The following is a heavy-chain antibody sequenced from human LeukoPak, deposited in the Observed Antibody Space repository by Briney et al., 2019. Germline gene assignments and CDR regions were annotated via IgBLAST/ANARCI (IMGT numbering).Heavy chain of an antibody. V-gene: IGHV4-39*01. CDR2: IYYSGST. Sequence: SETLSLTCTVSGGSISSSSYYWGWIRQPPGKGLEWIGSIYYSGSTYYNPSLKSRVTISVDTSKNQSSLKLSSVTAADTAVYYCARLVAYSSCEGYFDYWGQGTLVTVSS. J-gene: IGHJ4*02. CDR1: GGSISSSSYY. CDR3: ARLVAYSSCEGYFDY. D-gene: IGHD2-15*01.